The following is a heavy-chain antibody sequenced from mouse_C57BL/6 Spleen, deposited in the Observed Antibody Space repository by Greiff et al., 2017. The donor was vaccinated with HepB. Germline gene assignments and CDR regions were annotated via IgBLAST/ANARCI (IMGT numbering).Heavy chain of an antibody. CDR2: INPSTGGT. CDR1: GYSFTGYY. J-gene: IGHJ2*01. CDR3: ARSPYYYGSSYGGFDY. V-gene: IGHV1-42*01. D-gene: IGHD1-1*01. Sequence: VQLQQSGPELVKPGASVKISCKASGYSFTGYYMNWVKQSPEKSLEWIGEINPSTGGTTYNQKFKAKATLTVDKSSSTAYMQLKSLTSEDSAVYYCARSPYYYGSSYGGFDYWGQGTTRTVSS.